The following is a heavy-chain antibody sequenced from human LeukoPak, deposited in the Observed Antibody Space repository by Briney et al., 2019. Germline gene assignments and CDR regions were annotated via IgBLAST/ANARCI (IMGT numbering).Heavy chain of an antibody. D-gene: IGHD6-19*01. CDR1: GFTFSSYW. V-gene: IGHV3-74*01. CDR3: ARAYKDRSLAGKKEFFQH. J-gene: IGHJ1*01. Sequence: GGSLRLSCAASGFTFSSYWMHWVRQAPGKGLVWVSRINSDGSSTSYADSVKGRFTTSRDNANNFLYLQMNSLRAEDTALYYCARAYKDRSLAGKKEFFQHWGQGTLVTVSS. CDR2: INSDGSST.